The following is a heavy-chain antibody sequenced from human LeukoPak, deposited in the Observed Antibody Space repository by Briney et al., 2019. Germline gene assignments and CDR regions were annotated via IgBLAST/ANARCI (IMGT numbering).Heavy chain of an antibody. CDR2: IKRDGSEK. V-gene: IGHV3-7*01. D-gene: IGHD3-3*01. CDR3: ARSYDFWSGPRLDY. CDR1: GFTFSSYW. Sequence: GGSLRLSCAASGFTFSSYWMHWVRQAPGKGLEWVANIKRDGSEKYYVDSVKGRFTISRDNAKNSLYLQMNSLRAEDTAVYYCARSYDFWSGPRLDYWGQGTLVTVSS. J-gene: IGHJ4*02.